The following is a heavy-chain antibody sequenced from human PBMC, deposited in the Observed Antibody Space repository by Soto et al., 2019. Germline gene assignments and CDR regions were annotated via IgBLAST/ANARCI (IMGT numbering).Heavy chain of an antibody. Sequence: QVQLVQSGAEVKKPGSSVKVSCKASGGTFSNYAISWVRQAPGQGREWMGGIITMFGTANYAQKFQGRVTITADESTSPAYMELSSLRSEDTAVYYCARVRNPTYYYYGMEVWGQGTTVTVSS. J-gene: IGHJ6*02. CDR1: GGTFSNYA. CDR2: IITMFGTA. V-gene: IGHV1-69*19. D-gene: IGHD1-1*01. CDR3: ARVRNPTYYYYGMEV.